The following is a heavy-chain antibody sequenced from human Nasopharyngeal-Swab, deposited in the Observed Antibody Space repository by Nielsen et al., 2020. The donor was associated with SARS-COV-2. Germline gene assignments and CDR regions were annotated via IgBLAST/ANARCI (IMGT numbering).Heavy chain of an antibody. CDR1: GFAFSSYD. V-gene: IGHV3-13*01. D-gene: IGHD6-13*01. CDR2: IGTAGDT. CDR3: ARDRVDSSSWGYYYYGMDV. J-gene: IGHJ6*02. Sequence: GESLKISCAASGFAFSSYDMHWVRQAPGKGLEWVSAIGTAGDTCYPGSVKGRFTISRENAKNSLYLQMNSLRAGDTAVYYCARDRVDSSSWGYYYYGMDVWGQGTTVTASS.